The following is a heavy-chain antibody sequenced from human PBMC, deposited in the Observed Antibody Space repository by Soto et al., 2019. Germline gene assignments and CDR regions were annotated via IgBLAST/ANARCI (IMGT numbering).Heavy chain of an antibody. CDR1: GGSIISYY. Sequence: LEILSLTCTVSGGSIISYYWSWIRQPPGKGLEWIGYIYYSGSTKYNPSLKSRVTISVDTSKNQFSLKLNSVTAADTAVYYCARQSCSSTSCYSWVSWFDPWGQGTLVTVSS. D-gene: IGHD2-2*01. V-gene: IGHV4-59*08. CDR2: IYYSGST. J-gene: IGHJ5*02. CDR3: ARQSCSSTSCYSWVSWFDP.